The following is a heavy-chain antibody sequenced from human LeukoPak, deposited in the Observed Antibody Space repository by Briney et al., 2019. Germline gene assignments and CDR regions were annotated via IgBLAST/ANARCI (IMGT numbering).Heavy chain of an antibody. CDR3: ARLGAGPTYYDFWSGYSSFYFDY. Sequence: SETLSLTCTVSGGSTSSSNYYWGWIRQPPGKGLEWIGGIHYSGNTYYNPSLKSRVTISVDTSKDQFSLKLSSVTAADTAVYYCARLGAGPTYYDFWSGYSSFYFDYWGQGTLVTVSS. J-gene: IGHJ4*02. V-gene: IGHV4-39*01. D-gene: IGHD3-3*01. CDR1: GGSTSSSNYY. CDR2: IHYSGNT.